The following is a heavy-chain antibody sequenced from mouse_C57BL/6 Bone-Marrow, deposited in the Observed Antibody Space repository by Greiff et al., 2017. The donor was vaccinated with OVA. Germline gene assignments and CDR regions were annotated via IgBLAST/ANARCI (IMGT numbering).Heavy chain of an antibody. D-gene: IGHD1-1*01. J-gene: IGHJ2*01. CDR3: ARSNYYGSYYFDY. CDR2: INPGSGGT. CDR1: GYAFTNYL. V-gene: IGHV1-54*01. Sequence: VQRVESGAELVRPGTSVKVSCKASGYAFTNYLIEWVKQRPGQGLEWIGVINPGSGGTNYNEKFKGKATLTADKSSSTAYMQLSSLTSEDSAVYFCARSNYYGSYYFDYWGQGTTLTVSS.